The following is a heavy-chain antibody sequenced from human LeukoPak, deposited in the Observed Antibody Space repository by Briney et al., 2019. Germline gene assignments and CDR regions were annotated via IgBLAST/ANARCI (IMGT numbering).Heavy chain of an antibody. V-gene: IGHV4-34*01. CDR2: INHSGGT. CDR3: ARIRCGHTNGICYNY. J-gene: IGHJ4*02. D-gene: IGHD2-8*01. CDR1: GVSFSGYY. Sequence: SETLSLTCAVYGVSFSGYYWSWIRQPPGKGLEWIGEINHSGGTKYNPSLKSRVTISIDTPANQFSLKLSSVTAADTAVYYCARIRCGHTNGICYNYWGQGTLVTVSS.